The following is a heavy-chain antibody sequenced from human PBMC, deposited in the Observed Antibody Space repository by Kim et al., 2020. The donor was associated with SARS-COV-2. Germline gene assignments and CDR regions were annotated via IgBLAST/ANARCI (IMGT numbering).Heavy chain of an antibody. V-gene: IGHV4-4*07. D-gene: IGHD2-2*01. Sequence: GAINSNPSLKGRVTMSVDTSKNQFSLKLTSVTPADTAVYYCARLHQALDYWGQGALVTVSS. CDR3: ARLHQALDY. CDR2: GAI. J-gene: IGHJ4*02.